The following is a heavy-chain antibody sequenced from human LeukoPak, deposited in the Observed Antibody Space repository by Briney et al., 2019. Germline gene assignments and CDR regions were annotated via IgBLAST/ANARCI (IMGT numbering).Heavy chain of an antibody. V-gene: IGHV4-59*08. J-gene: IGHJ4*02. CDR2: IYYSGST. Sequence: SETLSLTCTVSGGSISSYYWSWIRQPPGKGLEWIGYIYYSGSTNYNPSLKSRVTISVDTSKNQFSLKLNSVTAADTAVYYCARLEGYSSGPEYFDYWGQGTLVTVSS. CDR1: GGSISSYY. CDR3: ARLEGYSSGPEYFDY. D-gene: IGHD6-19*01.